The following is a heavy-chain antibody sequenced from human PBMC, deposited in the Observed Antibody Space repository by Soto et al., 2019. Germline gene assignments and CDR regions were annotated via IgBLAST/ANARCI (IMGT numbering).Heavy chain of an antibody. CDR3: VSESILEGVDDASDI. Sequence: GGSLRLSCAASGFTCSDHYRCWIRQAPGKELEGVANIKQDESEQFYAYSVKGRFTIFRDNSKRSVYLLMDSLRVEDTAVYYCVSESILEGVDDASDIWGQGAVVTVSS. D-gene: IGHD2-15*01. CDR1: GFTCSDHY. J-gene: IGHJ3*02. CDR2: IKQDESEQ. V-gene: IGHV3-7*04.